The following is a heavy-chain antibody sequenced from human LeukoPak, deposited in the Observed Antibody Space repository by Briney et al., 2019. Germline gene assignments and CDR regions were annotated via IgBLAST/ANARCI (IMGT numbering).Heavy chain of an antibody. J-gene: IGHJ5*02. CDR3: ARHEMYCSGGSCYSIWFDH. V-gene: IGHV5-51*01. D-gene: IGHD2-15*01. CDR2: IYPGDSDT. Sequence: PGASLQISGKGACSIFTSYLIGGVRQLAGKGLEWVGIIYPGDSDTRYSPSFQGQVIISADKSISTAYLQWSSLKASDTAMYYCARHEMYCSGGSCYSIWFDHWGQGTLVTVSS. CDR1: CSIFTSYL.